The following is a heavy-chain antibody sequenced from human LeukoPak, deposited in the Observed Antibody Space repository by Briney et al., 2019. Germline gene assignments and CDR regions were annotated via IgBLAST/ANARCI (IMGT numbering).Heavy chain of an antibody. CDR1: GFIVSSNY. J-gene: IGHJ1*01. CDR3: AKDLEVFQH. CDR2: IYSDGST. Sequence: GGSLRLSCTASGFIVSSNYMTWVRQAPGKGLEWVSVIYSDGSTFYADSVKGRFTISRDNSKNTLYLQMNSLRAEDTAVYYCAKDLEVFQHWGQGTLVTVSS. V-gene: IGHV3-53*01.